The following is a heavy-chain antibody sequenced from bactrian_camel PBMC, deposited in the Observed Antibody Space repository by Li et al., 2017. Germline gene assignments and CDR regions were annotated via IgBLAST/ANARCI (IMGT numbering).Heavy chain of an antibody. CDR2: IRRTGET. CDR1: RYNYRSYC. D-gene: IGHD5*01. J-gene: IGHJ4*01. Sequence: VQLVESGGGAVQTGGSLRLSCASSRYNYRSYCLAWFRQAPGKEREMVSTIRRTGETDYADSVKGRFTISLDTDKSTLYLQMDRLKTEDTAMYYCAADLGPPLRVFDQRDYWGQGTQVTVS. V-gene: IGHV3S67*01. CDR3: AADLGPPLRVFDQRDY.